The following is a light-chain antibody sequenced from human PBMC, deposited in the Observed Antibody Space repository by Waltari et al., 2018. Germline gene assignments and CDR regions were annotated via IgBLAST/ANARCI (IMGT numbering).Light chain of an antibody. Sequence: EIVLTQSPATLSLSPGERGKLSCRASQSVSRNLAWYQQKPGQPPRLFIYDASTRATGVPARFSGSGSGTDFTLTISSLEPEDFAVYFCQQRSNWPPTFGPGTKVD. CDR1: QSVSRN. J-gene: IGKJ3*01. V-gene: IGKV3-11*01. CDR3: QQRSNWPPT. CDR2: DAS.